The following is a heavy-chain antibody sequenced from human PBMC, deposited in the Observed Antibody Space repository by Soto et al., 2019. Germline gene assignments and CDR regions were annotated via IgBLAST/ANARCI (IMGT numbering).Heavy chain of an antibody. Sequence: QVQLVQSGAEVKKPGSSVKVSCKASGGTFSSYAISWVRQAPGQGLEWMGGIITIFGTANYAQKFQGRVTITADESTSTAYMELSSLRSEDAAVYYCARDAYYYDSSGYYDHDAFDIWGQGTMVTVSS. D-gene: IGHD3-22*01. CDR3: ARDAYYYDSSGYYDHDAFDI. V-gene: IGHV1-69*01. CDR1: GGTFSSYA. CDR2: IITIFGTA. J-gene: IGHJ3*02.